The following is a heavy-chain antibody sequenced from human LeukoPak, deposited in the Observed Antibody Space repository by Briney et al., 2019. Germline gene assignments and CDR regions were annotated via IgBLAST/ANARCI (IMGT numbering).Heavy chain of an antibody. J-gene: IGHJ4*02. CDR2: INPNSGGT. CDR3: ARDWYYDYAWGSYRPYYFDY. D-gene: IGHD3-16*02. Sequence: ASVKVSCKASGYTFTGYYMHWVRQAPGQGLEWMGWINPNSGGTNYAQKFQGRVTMTRDTSISTAYMELSRLRSDDTAVYYCARDWYYDYAWGSYRPYYFDYWGQGTLVTVSS. CDR1: GYTFTGYY. V-gene: IGHV1-2*02.